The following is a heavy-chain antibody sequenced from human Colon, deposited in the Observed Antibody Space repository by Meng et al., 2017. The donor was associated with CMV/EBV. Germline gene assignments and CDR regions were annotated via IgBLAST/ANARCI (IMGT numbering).Heavy chain of an antibody. D-gene: IGHD6-13*01. J-gene: IGHJ4*02. V-gene: IGHV3-21*01. CDR1: GFTFSSYS. CDR2: ISSSSSYI. Sequence: GGSPRLSCAASGFTFSSYSMNWVRQAPGKGLEWVSSISSSSSYIYYADSVKGRFTISRDNAKNSLYLQMNSLRAEDTAVYYCARVLGYSSSVHLNPGLGGGDYWGQGTLVTVSS. CDR3: ARVLGYSSSVHLNPGLGGGDY.